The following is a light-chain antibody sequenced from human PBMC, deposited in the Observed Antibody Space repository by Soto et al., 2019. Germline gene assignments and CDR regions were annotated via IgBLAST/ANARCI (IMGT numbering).Light chain of an antibody. J-gene: IGKJ4*01. Sequence: DIQLTQSPSFLSASVGDRVTITCLASQGISSYLAWFHQKPGKAPKLLIYAASTLQSGVPSRLSGSGSGTEFTLTISSLQPEDFATDYCQQLNSYPLTYGGGTKVEIK. CDR1: QGISSY. CDR3: QQLNSYPLT. V-gene: IGKV1-9*01. CDR2: AAS.